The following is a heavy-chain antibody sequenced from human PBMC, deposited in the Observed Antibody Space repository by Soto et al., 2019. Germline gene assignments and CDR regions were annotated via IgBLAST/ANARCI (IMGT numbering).Heavy chain of an antibody. CDR1: GGSISSGGYY. J-gene: IGHJ5*02. CDR3: ARGYCSSTSCLRYNWFDP. V-gene: IGHV4-31*03. CDR2: IYYSGST. Sequence: PSETLSLTCTVSGGSISSGGYYWSWIRQHPGKGLEWIGYIYYSGSTYYNPSLKSRVTTSVDTSKNQFSLKLSSVTAADTAVYYCARGYCSSTSCLRYNWFDPWGQGISVTVSS. D-gene: IGHD2-2*01.